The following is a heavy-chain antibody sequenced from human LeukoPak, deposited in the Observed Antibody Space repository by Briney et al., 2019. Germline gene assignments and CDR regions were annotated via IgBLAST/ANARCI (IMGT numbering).Heavy chain of an antibody. D-gene: IGHD5-24*01. CDR2: IYYSGST. J-gene: IGHJ4*02. Sequence: SETLSLTCTVSGGSLSSYYWSWIRHPPGKGLEWIGCIYYSGSTNYNPSLKSRVSISVDTSKNQFSLKLSSVTAADTAVYYCARSKGWLQSPFDYWGQGTLVTVSS. V-gene: IGHV4-59*08. CDR1: GGSLSSYY. CDR3: ARSKGWLQSPFDY.